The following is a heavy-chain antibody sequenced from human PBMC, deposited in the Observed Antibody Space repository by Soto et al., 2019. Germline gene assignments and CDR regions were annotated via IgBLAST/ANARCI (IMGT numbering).Heavy chain of an antibody. CDR2: IYPGDHET. D-gene: IGHD6-13*01. CDR3: ARSPRSSPYFDY. J-gene: IGHJ4*02. Sequence: GESLKISCQCSGYTFSNFWIGWVRQLPGKGLEWMGIIYPGDHETRYSPSFHGKVTILADKSINTAYLQWNSLEASDTAFYFCARSPRSSPYFDYWGQGALVTASS. V-gene: IGHV5-51*01. CDR1: GYTFSNFW.